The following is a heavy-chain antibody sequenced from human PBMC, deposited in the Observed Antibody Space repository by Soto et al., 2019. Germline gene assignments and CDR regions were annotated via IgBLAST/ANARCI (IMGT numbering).Heavy chain of an antibody. J-gene: IGHJ6*02. CDR2: IDYSGST. CDR1: GGSISSYGYY. Sequence: QVQLQESGPGLVKPSQTLSLICSVSGGSISSYGYYWSWIRQHPGKGLEWLGYIDYSGSTFYKSFLKSRGTISVDTSKNQFSLKLSSVTAADTAVYFCARDPIIETGTWLQDMDVWGQGSTGTVSS. V-gene: IGHV4-31*03. D-gene: IGHD1-7*01. CDR3: ARDPIIETGTWLQDMDV.